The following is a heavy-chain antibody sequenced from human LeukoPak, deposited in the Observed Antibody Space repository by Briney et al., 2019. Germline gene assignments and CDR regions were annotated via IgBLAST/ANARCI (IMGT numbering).Heavy chain of an antibody. CDR3: ARGRQQLVRSRSWNWFDP. J-gene: IGHJ5*02. V-gene: IGHV4-34*01. D-gene: IGHD6-13*01. CDR1: GGSFSGYY. CDR2: INHSGST. Sequence: ETLSLTCAVYGGSFSGYYRSWIRQPPGKGLEWIGEINHSGSTNYNPSLKSRVTISVDTSKNRFSLKLSSVTAADTAVYYCARGRQQLVRSRSWNWFDPWGQGTLGTVSS.